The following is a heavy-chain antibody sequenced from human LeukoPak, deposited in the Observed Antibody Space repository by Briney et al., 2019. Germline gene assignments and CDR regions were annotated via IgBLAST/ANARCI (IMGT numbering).Heavy chain of an antibody. Sequence: PSETLSLTCTVSGGSLSSYYWSWIRQPPGKGLEWIGYIYYSGSTNYNPSLKSRVTISVDTSKNQFSLKLSSVTAADTAVYYCAGGTYYDFWSGYFDYWGQGTLVTVSS. J-gene: IGHJ4*02. CDR3: AGGTYYDFWSGYFDY. D-gene: IGHD3-3*01. V-gene: IGHV4-59*01. CDR2: IYYSGST. CDR1: GGSLSSYY.